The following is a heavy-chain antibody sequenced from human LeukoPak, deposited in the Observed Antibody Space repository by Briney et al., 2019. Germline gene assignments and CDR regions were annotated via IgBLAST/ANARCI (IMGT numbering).Heavy chain of an antibody. CDR2: ISAYNGNT. CDR1: GYTFTSYG. J-gene: IGHJ4*02. V-gene: IGHV1-18*01. D-gene: IGHD1-14*01. Sequence: ASVKVSCKASGYTFTSYGISWVRQAPGQGLEWMGWISAYNGNTNYAQKLQGRVTMTTDTSTSTAYMELRSLRSDDTAVYYCASGRAGEVTGGFSREYYFDYWGQGTLVTVSS. CDR3: ASGRAGEVTGGFSREYYFDY.